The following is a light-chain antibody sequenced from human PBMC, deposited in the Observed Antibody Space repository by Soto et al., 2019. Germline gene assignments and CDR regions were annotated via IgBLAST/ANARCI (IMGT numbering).Light chain of an antibody. V-gene: IGKV3D-15*01. J-gene: IGKJ1*01. CDR3: QQFGDWPS. CDR1: QSVSSH. Sequence: EIRMTQSPATLSVSPGGNATLSCRASQSVSSHVVWYQQKPGQDPRLLISDSSTRAPGIPARFSGSGSGTESTLTISTLQSDDFAVYYCQQFGDWPSFGLGTKVEI. CDR2: DSS.